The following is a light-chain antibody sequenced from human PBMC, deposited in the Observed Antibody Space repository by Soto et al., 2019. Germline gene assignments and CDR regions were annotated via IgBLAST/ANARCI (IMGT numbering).Light chain of an antibody. CDR1: SSNIGSNT. CDR2: SNN. CDR3: AAWDDSLNGVV. V-gene: IGLV1-44*01. J-gene: IGLJ2*01. Sequence: QSVLTQPPSASGTPGQRVTISCSGSSSNIGSNTVSWYQQLPGTAPKLLIYSNNRRPSGVPDRFSGSKSGTSASLAISGLQSEYEADYYCAAWDDSLNGVVFGGGTKLTVL.